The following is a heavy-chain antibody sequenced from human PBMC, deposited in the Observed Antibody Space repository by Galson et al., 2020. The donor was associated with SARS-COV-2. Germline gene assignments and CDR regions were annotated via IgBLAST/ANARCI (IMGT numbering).Heavy chain of an antibody. Sequence: SVKVSCKASGGTFSSYAISWVRQAPGQGLGWMGGIIPILGIANYAQKFQGRVTITADKSTRTAYMELSSLRSEDTAVYYCARDIYCTNGVCARPYDAFDIWGQGTMVTVSS. CDR1: GGTFSSYA. V-gene: IGHV1-69*10. CDR3: ARDIYCTNGVCARPYDAFDI. CDR2: IIPILGIA. D-gene: IGHD2-8*01. J-gene: IGHJ3*02.